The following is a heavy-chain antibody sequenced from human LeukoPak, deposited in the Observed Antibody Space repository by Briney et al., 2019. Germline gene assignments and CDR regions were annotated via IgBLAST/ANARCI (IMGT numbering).Heavy chain of an antibody. CDR1: GFTFSSYS. CDR3: ARVLAAAGTFVWFDP. V-gene: IGHV3-48*04. J-gene: IGHJ5*02. D-gene: IGHD6-13*01. CDR2: ITSSSSAI. Sequence: GGSLRLSCAASGFTFSSYSMNWVRQAPGKGLEWVSYITSSSSAIYYADSVKGRFTISRDNAKNSLYLQMNSLRAEDTAVYYCARVLAAAGTFVWFDPWGQGTLVTVSS.